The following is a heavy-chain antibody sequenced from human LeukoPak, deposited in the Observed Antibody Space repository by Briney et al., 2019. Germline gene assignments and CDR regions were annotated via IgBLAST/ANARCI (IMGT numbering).Heavy chain of an antibody. V-gene: IGHV4-34*01. CDR1: GGSFSGYY. CDR3: ARVPGDY. Sequence: PSETLSLACAVYGGSFSGYYWSWIRQPPGKGLEWIGEINHSGSTNYNPSLKGRFTISRDNAKNSLYLQMSSLRAEDTAVYYCARVPGDYWGQGILVTVSS. J-gene: IGHJ4*02. CDR2: INHSGST.